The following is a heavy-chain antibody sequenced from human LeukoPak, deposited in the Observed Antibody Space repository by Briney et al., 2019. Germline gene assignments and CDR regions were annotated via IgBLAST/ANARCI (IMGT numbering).Heavy chain of an antibody. J-gene: IGHJ1*01. D-gene: IGHD3-22*01. V-gene: IGHV3-74*01. Sequence: GGSLRLSCAASGFTFSSYWMHWVRQAPGKGLVWVSRIKSDGSTNYADSVKGRFTISRDNAKNTVSLQMNRLRAEDTGVYYCARAPSEIGGYYPEYFRHWGQGTLVTVSS. CDR1: GFTFSSYW. CDR3: ARAPSEIGGYYPEYFRH. CDR2: IKSDGST.